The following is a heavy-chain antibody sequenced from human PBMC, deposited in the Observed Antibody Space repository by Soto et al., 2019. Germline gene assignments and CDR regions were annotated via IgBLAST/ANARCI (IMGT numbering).Heavy chain of an antibody. CDR2: IYYSGST. CDR1: GGSISSGGYY. J-gene: IGHJ5*02. V-gene: IGHV4-31*03. D-gene: IGHD3-22*01. CDR3: ARDINGGSSGYPAYVNWFDP. Sequence: PSESLSLTCTVSGGSISSGGYYWSWILQHPGKGLEWIGYIYYSGSTYYNPSLKSRVTISVDTSKNQFSLKLSSVTAADTAVYYCARDINGGSSGYPAYVNWFDPWGQGTLVTVSS.